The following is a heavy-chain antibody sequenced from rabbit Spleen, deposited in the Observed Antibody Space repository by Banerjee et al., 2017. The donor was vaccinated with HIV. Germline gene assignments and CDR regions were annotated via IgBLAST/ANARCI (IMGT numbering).Heavy chain of an antibody. V-gene: IGHV1S45*01. CDR3: AREYRDKWNL. J-gene: IGHJ4*01. CDR2: INTGSGSA. Sequence: QEQLEESGGDLVKPGASLTLTCTASGFSFSSGYYMCWVRQAPGKGLEWIGCINTGSGSAAYASWAKGRGAISRTSSTTVTLQMASLTAADTAAYFCAREYRDKWNLWGPGTLVSVS. D-gene: IGHD1-1*01. CDR1: GFSFSSGYY.